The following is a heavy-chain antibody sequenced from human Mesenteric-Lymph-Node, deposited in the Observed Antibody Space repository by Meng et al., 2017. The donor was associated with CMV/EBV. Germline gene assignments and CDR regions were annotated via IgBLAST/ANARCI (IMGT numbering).Heavy chain of an antibody. J-gene: IGHJ4*02. CDR1: GFTFSSYA. D-gene: IGHD2-2*01. V-gene: IGHV3-30*04. CDR2: ISYDGSNK. Sequence: LSLTCAASGFTFSSYAMHWVRQAPGKGLEWVAVISYDGSNKYYADSVKGRFTISRDNSKNTLYLQMNSLRAEDTAVYYCARGAGGYCSSTSCYGGDYWGQGTLGTVSS. CDR3: ARGAGGYCSSTSCYGGDY.